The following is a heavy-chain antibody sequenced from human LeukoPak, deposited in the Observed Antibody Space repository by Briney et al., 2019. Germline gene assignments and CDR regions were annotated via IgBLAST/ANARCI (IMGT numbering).Heavy chain of an antibody. V-gene: IGHV4-30-4*01. CDR1: GGSTSSGDYY. D-gene: IGHD3-10*01. CDR2: IYYSGST. Sequence: KTSETLSLTCTVSGGSTSSGDYYWSCIRQPPGKGLECIGYIYYSGSTYYNPSLKSRVTISVDTSKNQFSLKLSSVTAADTAVYYCARGYGSGSYYNGFDYWGQGTLVTVSS. CDR3: ARGYGSGSYYNGFDY. J-gene: IGHJ4*02.